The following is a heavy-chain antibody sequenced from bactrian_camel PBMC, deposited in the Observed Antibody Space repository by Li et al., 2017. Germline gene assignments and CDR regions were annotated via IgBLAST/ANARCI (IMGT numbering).Heavy chain of an antibody. V-gene: IGHV3S53*01. CDR3: KTYDNNLCDS. Sequence: HVQLVESGGGSVQAGGFLRLSCAASGDGYSSSAMGWYRQAAGKQREWVSSIGASGITYYANSVKDRFAVSKDKDRDTVYLQMNSLKPEDTAMYSCKTYDNNLCDSWGQGTQVTV. CDR1: GDGYSSSA. D-gene: IGHD3*01. J-gene: IGHJ4*01. CDR2: IGASGIT.